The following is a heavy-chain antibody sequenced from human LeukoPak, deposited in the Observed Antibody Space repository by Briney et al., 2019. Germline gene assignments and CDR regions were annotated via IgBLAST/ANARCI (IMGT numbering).Heavy chain of an antibody. D-gene: IGHD6-6*01. CDR1: GFTFSSYW. V-gene: IGHV3-74*01. Sequence: PGGSLRLSCAASGFTFSSYWMHWVRQAPGKGLVWVSRINGDGSSTNYADSVKGRFTISRDNAKNTLSLQMNSLRAEDTAIYYCARGVSGGAARPDYWGQGTLVTVSS. J-gene: IGHJ4*02. CDR3: ARGVSGGAARPDY. CDR2: INGDGSST.